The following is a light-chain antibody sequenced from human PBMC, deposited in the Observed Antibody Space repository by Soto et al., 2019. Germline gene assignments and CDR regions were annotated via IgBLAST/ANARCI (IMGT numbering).Light chain of an antibody. Sequence: DIQMTQSPSTLSASVGDRVTITCRVSQSISSWLAWYQQKPGKAPKLLIYKASSLDSGVPSRFSGSGYGTEFILTISSLQPDDFATYYCQQYNSYSITFGPGTKVDIK. V-gene: IGKV1-5*03. CDR3: QQYNSYSIT. J-gene: IGKJ3*01. CDR2: KAS. CDR1: QSISSW.